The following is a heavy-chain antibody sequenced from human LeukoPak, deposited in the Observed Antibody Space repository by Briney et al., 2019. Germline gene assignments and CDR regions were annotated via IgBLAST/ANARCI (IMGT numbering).Heavy chain of an antibody. CDR3: ARDSSVGSSIAYRSSWYGPGY. J-gene: IGHJ4*02. CDR1: GFTFSSYS. CDR2: ISSSSSTI. D-gene: IGHD6-13*01. V-gene: IGHV3-48*04. Sequence: GGSLRLSCAASGFTFSSYSMNWVRQAPGKGLEWVSYISSSSSTIYYADSVKGRFTISRDNAKNSLYLQMNSLRAEDTAVYYCARDSSVGSSIAYRSSWYGPGYWGQGTLVTVSS.